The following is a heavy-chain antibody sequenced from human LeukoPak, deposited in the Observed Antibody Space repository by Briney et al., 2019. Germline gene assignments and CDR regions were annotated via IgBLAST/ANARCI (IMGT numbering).Heavy chain of an antibody. J-gene: IGHJ4*02. Sequence: PSEALSLTCTVSGGSISRYYWSWIRLPPGKGLEWIGYIYYSGSTNYNPSLKSRVTISVDTSKNQFSLELSSVTAADTAVYYCARHGKDVGYYFDYWGQGTLVAVSS. CDR2: IYYSGST. CDR1: GGSISRYY. V-gene: IGHV4-59*08. CDR3: ARHGKDVGYYFDY. D-gene: IGHD1-26*01.